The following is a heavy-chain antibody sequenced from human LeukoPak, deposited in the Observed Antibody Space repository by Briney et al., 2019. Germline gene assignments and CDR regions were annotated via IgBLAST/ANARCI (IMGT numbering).Heavy chain of an antibody. CDR3: GIDYYDSSGYRNYNWFDP. J-gene: IGHJ5*02. Sequence: SVKVSCKASGGTFSSYAISWVRQAPGQGLEGMGRIIPILGIANYAQKFQGRVTITADKSTSTAYMELSSLRSEDTAVYYCGIDYYDSSGYRNYNWFDPWGQGTLVTVSS. CDR2: IIPILGIA. V-gene: IGHV1-69*04. D-gene: IGHD3-22*01. CDR1: GGTFSSYA.